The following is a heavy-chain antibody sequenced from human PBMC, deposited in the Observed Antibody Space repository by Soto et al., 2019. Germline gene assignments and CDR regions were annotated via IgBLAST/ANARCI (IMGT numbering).Heavy chain of an antibody. CDR3: ARVVYSGYDSHFDY. Sequence: GASVKVSCKASGYTFTSYDINWVRQATGQGLEWKGWMNPNSGNTGYAQKLQGRVTMTRNTSISTAYMELSSLRSEDTAVYYCARVVYSGYDSHFDYWGQGTLVTVSS. CDR2: MNPNSGNT. V-gene: IGHV1-8*01. CDR1: GYTFTSYD. D-gene: IGHD5-12*01. J-gene: IGHJ4*02.